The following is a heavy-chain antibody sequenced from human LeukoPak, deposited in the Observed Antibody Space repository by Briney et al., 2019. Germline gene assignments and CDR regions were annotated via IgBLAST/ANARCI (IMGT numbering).Heavy chain of an antibody. J-gene: IGHJ3*02. CDR2: MNPNSGNT. Sequence: GASVKVSCKASGYTFTGYYMHWVRQAPGQGLEWMGWMNPNSGNTGYAQKFQGRVTMTRNTSISTAYMELSSLRSEDTAVYYCAIATTVTTLDAFDIWGQGTMVTVSS. D-gene: IGHD4-17*01. V-gene: IGHV1-8*02. CDR1: GYTFTGYY. CDR3: AIATTVTTLDAFDI.